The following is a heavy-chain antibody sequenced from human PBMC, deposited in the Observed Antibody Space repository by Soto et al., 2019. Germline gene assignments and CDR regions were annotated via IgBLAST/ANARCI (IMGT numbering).Heavy chain of an antibody. CDR1: GFTFSSYS. CDR3: ATQMDYYILTGYRPFDY. CDR2: ISSGNSYI. D-gene: IGHD3-9*01. J-gene: IGHJ4*02. V-gene: IGHV3-21*01. Sequence: EVQLVESGGGLVKPGGSLRLSCGVSGFTFSSYSMNWVRQAPGKGLEWVSSISSGNSYIYYADSVRGRFTVSRDNAKSSLYLYMNSLRAEDTAAYYCATQMDYYILTGYRPFDYWGQGTLVTVSS.